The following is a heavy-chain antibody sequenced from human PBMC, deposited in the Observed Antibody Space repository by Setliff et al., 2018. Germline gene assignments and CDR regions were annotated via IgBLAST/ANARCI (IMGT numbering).Heavy chain of an antibody. Sequence: ASVKVSCKASGYSFQRYGVNWLRQAPGQGLEWLGWISSYNGNTKYAQTVQDRIRVTTDTSTSTSYMELRSLRSDDTAVYFCARSSDSGYYHQRDAFDIWGQGTRVTVSS. CDR1: GYSFQRYG. CDR2: ISSYNGNT. D-gene: IGHD3-22*01. J-gene: IGHJ3*02. CDR3: ARSSDSGYYHQRDAFDI. V-gene: IGHV1-18*04.